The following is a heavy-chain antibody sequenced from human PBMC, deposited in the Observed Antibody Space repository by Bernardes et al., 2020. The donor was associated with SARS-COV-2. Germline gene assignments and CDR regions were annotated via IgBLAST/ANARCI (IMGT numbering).Heavy chain of an antibody. CDR1: GFNFSSYA. CDR3: ARILRDNGFGSGYYDL. Sequence: GGSLILSCAASGFNFSSYAMNWVRQAPGQGLQWVSSITASTTYIQYTDSVEGRFTVSRDNAKNSLYLEMTSLRAEDTAIYYCARILRDNGFGSGYYDLWGRGTLVTVSS. D-gene: IGHD4-17*01. CDR2: ITASTTYI. J-gene: IGHJ2*01. V-gene: IGHV3-21*01.